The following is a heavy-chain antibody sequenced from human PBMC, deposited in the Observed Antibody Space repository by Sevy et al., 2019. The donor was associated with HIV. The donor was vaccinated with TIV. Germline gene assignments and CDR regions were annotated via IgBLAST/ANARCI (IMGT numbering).Heavy chain of an antibody. D-gene: IGHD1-7*01. J-gene: IGHJ4*02. CDR1: GFTFSKYW. Sequence: GGSLRLSCAASGFTFSKYWMGWVRQAPGKGLEWVANIKQAAGQKYYVDSVKGRFTISRDNAKNSLYLQMNSLRAEDTAVYFCARDDGNYYFHYWGQGTLVAVSA. CDR2: IKQAAGQK. V-gene: IGHV3-7*01. CDR3: ARDDGNYYFHY.